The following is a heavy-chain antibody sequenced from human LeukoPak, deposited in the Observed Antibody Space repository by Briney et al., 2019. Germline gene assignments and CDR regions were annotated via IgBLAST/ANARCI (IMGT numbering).Heavy chain of an antibody. CDR1: GFTFSSYW. CDR3: AREDVDITVAASGAFDI. V-gene: IGHV3-74*01. CDR2: IISDGSTT. J-gene: IGHJ3*02. Sequence: GGSLRLSCVASGFTFSSYWMHWVRQAPGKGLVWVSRIISDGSTTSYADSVKGRFTISRDNAKNTLYLQMNSLRAEDTAVYYCAREDVDITVAASGAFDIWGQGTMVTVSS. D-gene: IGHD6-19*01.